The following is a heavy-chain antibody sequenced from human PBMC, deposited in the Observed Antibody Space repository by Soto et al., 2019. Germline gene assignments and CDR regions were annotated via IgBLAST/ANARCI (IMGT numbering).Heavy chain of an antibody. D-gene: IGHD6-13*01. CDR2: ISWNSGSL. CDR1: GFTFDGYA. CDR3: AKGPYSSSWCYFDY. V-gene: IGHV3-9*01. J-gene: IGHJ4*02. Sequence: PGGSLRLSCAASGFTFDGYAMHWVRQAPGKGLEWVSGISWNSGSLGYADSVKGRFTISRDNAKNSLYLQMNSLRAEDTALYYCAKGPYSSSWCYFDYWGQGTLVTVSS.